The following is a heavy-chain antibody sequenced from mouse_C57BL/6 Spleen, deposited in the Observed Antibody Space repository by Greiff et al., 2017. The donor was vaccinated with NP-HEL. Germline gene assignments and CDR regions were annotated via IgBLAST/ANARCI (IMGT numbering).Heavy chain of an antibody. D-gene: IGHD1-1*01. CDR1: GYAFTNYL. V-gene: IGHV1-54*01. CDR2: INPGSGGT. CDR3: ARRGLRFYAMDY. J-gene: IGHJ4*01. Sequence: QVQLKQSGAELVRPGTSVKVSCKASGYAFTNYLIEWVKQRPGQGLEWIGVINPGSGGTNYNEKFKGKATLTADKSSSTAYMQLSSLTSEDSAVYFCARRGLRFYAMDYWGQGTSVTVSS.